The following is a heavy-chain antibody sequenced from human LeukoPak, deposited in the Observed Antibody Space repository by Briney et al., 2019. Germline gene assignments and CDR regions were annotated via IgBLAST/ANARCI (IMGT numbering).Heavy chain of an antibody. CDR1: GGSISSYY. D-gene: IGHD3-22*01. J-gene: IGHJ3*02. Sequence: PSETLSLTCTVSGGSISSYYWSWIRQPAGKGLEWIGRIYTSGSTNYNPSLKSRVTMSVDTSKNQFSLKLSSVTAADTAVYYCARGLGLPEHYYDSSGYRGGAFDIWGQGTMVTVSS. CDR2: IYTSGST. V-gene: IGHV4-4*07. CDR3: ARGLGLPEHYYDSSGYRGGAFDI.